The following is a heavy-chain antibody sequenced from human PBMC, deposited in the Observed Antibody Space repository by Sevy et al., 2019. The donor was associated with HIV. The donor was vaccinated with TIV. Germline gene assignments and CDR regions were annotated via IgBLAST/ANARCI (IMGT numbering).Heavy chain of an antibody. V-gene: IGHV4-38-2*01. D-gene: IGHD7-27*01. CDR1: GYSISSSYW. CDR2: IHYSGNT. Sequence: SETLSLTCVVSGYSISSSYWWDWFRRPPGKGLEWIGAIHYSGNTQYTASLKSRVTVSADTSKNQFSLRLTSMTAADTAVYYCASHDWGRQDYWGQGTLVTVSS. J-gene: IGHJ4*02. CDR3: ASHDWGRQDY.